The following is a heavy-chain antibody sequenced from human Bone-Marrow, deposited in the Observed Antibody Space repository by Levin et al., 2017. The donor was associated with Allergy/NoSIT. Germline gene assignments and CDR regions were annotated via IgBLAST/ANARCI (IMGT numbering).Heavy chain of an antibody. V-gene: IGHV4-31*02. CDR1: GDSISTHSYH. Sequence: SQTLSLTCTVFGDSISTHSYHWNWIRQQPGKGLEWIGWIYYSGSSQYNPSLKNRATISVDTSQKRFYLQLTSVTAADTAVYYCARGTALPLLEWSWGQGTLVTVSS. CDR3: ARGTALPLLEWS. J-gene: IGHJ5*02. CDR2: IYYSGSS. D-gene: IGHD3-3*01.